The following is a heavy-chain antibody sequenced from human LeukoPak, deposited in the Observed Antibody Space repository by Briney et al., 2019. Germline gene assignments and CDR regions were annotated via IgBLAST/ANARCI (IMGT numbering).Heavy chain of an antibody. CDR3: ARQRANWGSHFDY. V-gene: IGHV3-21*01. CDR1: GFTFSDYS. CDR2: ISSSSGYT. D-gene: IGHD7-27*01. J-gene: IGHJ4*02. Sequence: GGSLRLSCAASGFTFSDYSMNWVRQAPEKGLEWVSSISSSSGYTYYVDSVKGRFTISRDNAKNSLYLQMNSLRAEDTAVYYCARQRANWGSHFDYWGQGTLVTVSS.